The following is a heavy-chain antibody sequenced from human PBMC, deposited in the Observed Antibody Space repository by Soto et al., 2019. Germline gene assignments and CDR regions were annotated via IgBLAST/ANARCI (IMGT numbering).Heavy chain of an antibody. V-gene: IGHV3-21*01. CDR2: ISSSSSYI. Sequence: EVQLVESGGGLVKPGGSLRLSCAASGFTFSSYSMNWVRQAPGKGLEWVSSISSSSSYIYYADSVKGRFTISRDNAKNSLYLQMNSLRAEDTAVYYCARDLRRGYSGYAHGSPFDYWGQGTLVTVSS. D-gene: IGHD5-12*01. CDR3: ARDLRRGYSGYAHGSPFDY. J-gene: IGHJ4*02. CDR1: GFTFSSYS.